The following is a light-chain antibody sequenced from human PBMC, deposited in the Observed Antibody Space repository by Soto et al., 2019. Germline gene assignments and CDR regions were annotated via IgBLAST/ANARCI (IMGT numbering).Light chain of an antibody. CDR1: QSVSMNY. V-gene: IGKV3-20*01. CDR3: QQYGSSPFT. CDR2: DAS. J-gene: IGKJ3*01. Sequence: EILLTQSPGRLSLSPGERATLSCRASQSVSMNYLAWYQQKLGQPPRLLIHDASSRATGIPDRFSGSGSGTDFTLTISRLEPEDVAVYYCQQYGSSPFTFGPGTKWIS.